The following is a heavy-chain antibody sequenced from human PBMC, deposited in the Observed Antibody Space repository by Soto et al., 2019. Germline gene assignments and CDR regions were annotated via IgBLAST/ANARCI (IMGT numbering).Heavy chain of an antibody. CDR2: IYQSGST. D-gene: IGHD6-19*01. V-gene: IGHV4-34*01. J-gene: IGHJ6*02. CDR1: GGSFSGYY. CDR3: ARGRSASGKNYGMDV. Sequence: SETLSLTCAVYGGSFSGYYWSWIRQPPGQGLEWIGFIYQSGSTYYNPSLKSRITISVDRSKNQFSLILNSVTAADTAVYYCARGRSASGKNYGMDVWGQGTTVTVSS.